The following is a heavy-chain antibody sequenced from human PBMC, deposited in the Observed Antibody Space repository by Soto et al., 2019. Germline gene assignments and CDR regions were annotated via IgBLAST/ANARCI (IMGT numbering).Heavy chain of an antibody. Sequence: QVQLVESGGGVVQPGRSLRLSCAASGFTFSSYVMHWVRQAPGKGLEWEAVISYDGSNKYYADSVKGRFTISRDNSKKTLYLQMNSLRAEDTAVYYCARTAMVVNDAFDIWGQGTMVTVSS. CDR2: ISYDGSNK. V-gene: IGHV3-30-3*01. D-gene: IGHD5-18*01. J-gene: IGHJ3*02. CDR1: GFTFSSYV. CDR3: ARTAMVVNDAFDI.